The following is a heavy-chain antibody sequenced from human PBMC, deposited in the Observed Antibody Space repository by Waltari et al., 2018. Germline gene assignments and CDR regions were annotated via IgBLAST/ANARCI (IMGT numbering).Heavy chain of an antibody. Sequence: QVQLAQSGAEVKKPGASVKVSCTASGYIFTNYAMHWVRQAPGPRLEWMGWINAVNGNTKYSQKVQGRVTITRDTSASTAYMELNSLKSEDTAVYYCARERDDFIVQTPPDAFHIWGQGTVVTVSS. CDR1: GYIFTNYA. J-gene: IGHJ3*02. CDR2: INAVNGNT. CDR3: ARERDDFIVQTPPDAFHI. V-gene: IGHV1-3*01. D-gene: IGHD3-3*01.